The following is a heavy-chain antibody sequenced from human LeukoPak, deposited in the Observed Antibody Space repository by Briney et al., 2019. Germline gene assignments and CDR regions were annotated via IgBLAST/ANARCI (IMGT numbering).Heavy chain of an antibody. V-gene: IGHV3-30*14. Sequence: GGSLRLSCAASGFTFSNYAMHWVRQAPGKGLEWVAVISYDGIKRYYADSVKGRFTISRDNSKNTLYLQMNSLRAEDTAVYYCARDRRYGSINYGMDAWGQGTTVTVSS. D-gene: IGHD3-9*01. CDR1: GFTFSNYA. CDR2: ISYDGIKR. CDR3: ARDRRYGSINYGMDA. J-gene: IGHJ6*02.